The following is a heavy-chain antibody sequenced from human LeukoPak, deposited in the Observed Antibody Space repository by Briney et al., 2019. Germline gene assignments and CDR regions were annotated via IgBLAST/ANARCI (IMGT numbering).Heavy chain of an antibody. CDR1: GGSISSYSYY. J-gene: IGHJ3*02. Sequence: SETLPLTCTVSGGSISSYSYYWGWIRRPPGKGLEWFVSVSYSGSTYYHSSLESRVTISLDTSTNQFSLTLTSVTAADTAVYYCARAMIAVATHDAFDIWGQGTMVTVSS. V-gene: IGHV4-39*07. CDR2: VSYSGST. D-gene: IGHD6-19*01. CDR3: ARAMIAVATHDAFDI.